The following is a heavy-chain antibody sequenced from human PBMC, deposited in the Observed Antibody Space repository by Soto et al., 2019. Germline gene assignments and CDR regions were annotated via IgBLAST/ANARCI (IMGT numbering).Heavy chain of an antibody. D-gene: IGHD1-1*01. CDR2: LNPNTGDS. CDR1: GYTFASYD. J-gene: IGHJ4*02. CDR3: ARRAETNGWNGFGADKYYFDF. V-gene: IGHV1-8*01. Sequence: ASVKVSCKASGYTFASYDIYWVRQATGQGLEWMGWLNPNTGDSAYAQKFQGRISVTSDTSINTVHMELSSLRSEDTAVYYCARRAETNGWNGFGADKYYFDFWGQGTLVTVSS.